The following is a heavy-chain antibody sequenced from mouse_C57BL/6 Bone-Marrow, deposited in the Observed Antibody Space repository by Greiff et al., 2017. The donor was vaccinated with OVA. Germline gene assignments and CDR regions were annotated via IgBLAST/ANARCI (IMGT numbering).Heavy chain of an antibody. CDR1: GFTFSGYA. J-gene: IGHJ2*01. CDR3: ASGGITGPHY. V-gene: IGHV5-4*03. Sequence: EVKLVESGGDLVKPGGSLKLSCAASGFTFSGYAMSWVRQTPEKRLEWVATISDGGSYTYHPDNVKGRITISRDNAKNDLYLQMSHLKSEDTAMYYGASGGITGPHYWGQGTTLTVSS. CDR2: ISDGGSYT. D-gene: IGHD1-1*01.